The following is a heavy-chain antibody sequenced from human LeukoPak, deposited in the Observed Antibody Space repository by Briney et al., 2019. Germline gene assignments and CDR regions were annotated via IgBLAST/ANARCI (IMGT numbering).Heavy chain of an antibody. J-gene: IGHJ4*02. Sequence: GGSLRLSCAASGFTFSSFDMSWVRQAPGKGLEWVSRISGSGGNTYYADSVKGRFTISRDNSKNTLYLQMNSLRAEDAALYYCATGITKAGTDYWGQGTLVTVSS. V-gene: IGHV3-23*01. D-gene: IGHD6-13*01. CDR2: ISGSGGNT. CDR1: GFTFSSFD. CDR3: ATGITKAGTDY.